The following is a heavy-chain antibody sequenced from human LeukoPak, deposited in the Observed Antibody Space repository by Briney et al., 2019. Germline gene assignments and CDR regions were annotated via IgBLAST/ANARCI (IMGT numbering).Heavy chain of an antibody. V-gene: IGHV4-31*03. CDR2: IYYSGST. J-gene: IGHJ4*02. CDR3: ARSPISGYYYHFDY. CDR1: GGSISSGGYY. D-gene: IGHD3-22*01. Sequence: TSQTLSLTCTVSGGSISSGGYYWSWIRQHPGKGLEWIGYIYYSGSTYYNPSLKSRVTISVDTSKNQFSLKLSSVTAADTAVYYCARSPISGYYYHFDYWGQGTLVTVSP.